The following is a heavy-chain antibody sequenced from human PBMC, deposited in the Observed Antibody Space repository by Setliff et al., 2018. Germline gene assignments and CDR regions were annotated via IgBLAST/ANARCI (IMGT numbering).Heavy chain of an antibody. J-gene: IGHJ4*02. D-gene: IGHD7-27*01. CDR1: GFTVSSKY. V-gene: IGHV3-66*01. CDR2: IYTDGST. Sequence: PGGSLRLSCAASGFTVSSKYMSWVRQAPGKGLEWVSVIYTDGSTYYADSVKGRFTISRDNAKNSLYLQMNSLRAEDTAVYCCVRDLHWGFDYWGLGTLVTVSS. CDR3: VRDLHWGFDY.